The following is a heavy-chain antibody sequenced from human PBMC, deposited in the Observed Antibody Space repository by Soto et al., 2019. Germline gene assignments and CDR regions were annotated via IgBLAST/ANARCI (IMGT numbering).Heavy chain of an antibody. V-gene: IGHV1-2*04. D-gene: IGHD5-12*01. CDR3: AALRYSGYEREAGYYYGMDV. CDR1: GYTFTGYY. J-gene: IGHJ6*02. Sequence: ASVKVSCKASGYTFTGYYMHWVRQAPGQGLEWMGWINPNSGGTNYAQKFQGWVTMTRDTSISTAYMELSRLRSEDTAVYYCAALRYSGYEREAGYYYGMDVWGQGTTVTVSS. CDR2: INPNSGGT.